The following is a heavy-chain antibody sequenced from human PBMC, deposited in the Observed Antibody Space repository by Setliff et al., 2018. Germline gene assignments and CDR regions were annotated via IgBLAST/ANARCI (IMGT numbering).Heavy chain of an antibody. CDR1: GGSVSSGSYY. CDR2: IYKSGST. J-gene: IGHJ4*02. Sequence: SETLSLTCTVSGGSVSSGSYYWSWIRQPAGKGLEWFGHIYKSGSTNYNPSLKSRVTMSLDTSKNQFSLKLSSVAAADTAVYYCARGFDVCGGGACYTDGPYYFDCWGQGTPVTVSS. D-gene: IGHD2-21*02. CDR3: ARGFDVCGGGACYTDGPYYFDC. V-gene: IGHV4-61*10.